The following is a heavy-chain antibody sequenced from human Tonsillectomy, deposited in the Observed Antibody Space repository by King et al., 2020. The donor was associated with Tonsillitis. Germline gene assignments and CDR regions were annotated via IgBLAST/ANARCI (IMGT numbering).Heavy chain of an antibody. D-gene: IGHD6-13*01. CDR3: ARVHNSWAYLDY. J-gene: IGHJ4*02. Sequence: QLVQSGAEVKKPGASVKVSCKASGYTSTSYAMHWVRQAPGQRLEWMGWINAGNGNTKYSQKFQGRVTITRDTSASTAYMELSSLRSEDTAVYYCARVHNSWAYLDYWGQGTLVTVSS. CDR2: INAGNGNT. V-gene: IGHV1-3*01. CDR1: GYTSTSYA.